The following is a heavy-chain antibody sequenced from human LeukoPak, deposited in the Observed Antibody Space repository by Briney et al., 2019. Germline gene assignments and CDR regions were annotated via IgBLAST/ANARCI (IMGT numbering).Heavy chain of an antibody. D-gene: IGHD1-1*01. V-gene: IGHV3-74*01. CDR1: GFTFSSYW. CDR3: ARDVEARMGNAFDI. CDR2: INSDGSST. Sequence: GGSLRLSCTASGFTFSSYWMHWVRQAPGKGLVWVSRINSDGSSTSYADSVKGRFTISRDNAKNTLYLQMNSLRAEDTAVYYCARDVEARMGNAFDIWGQGTMVTVSS. J-gene: IGHJ3*02.